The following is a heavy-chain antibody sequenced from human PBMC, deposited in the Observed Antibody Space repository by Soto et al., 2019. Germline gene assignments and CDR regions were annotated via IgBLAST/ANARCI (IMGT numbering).Heavy chain of an antibody. CDR2: ISYDGSNK. D-gene: IGHD3-3*01. CDR3: AKTYYDFWSGYLN. J-gene: IGHJ4*02. V-gene: IGHV3-30*18. CDR1: GFTFSSYG. Sequence: QVQLVESGGGVVQPGRSLRLSCAASGFTFSSYGMHWVRQAPGKGREWVAVISYDGSNKYYADSVKGRFTISRDNSKNTLYLQMNSLRAEDTAVYYCAKTYYDFWSGYLNWGQGTLVTVSS.